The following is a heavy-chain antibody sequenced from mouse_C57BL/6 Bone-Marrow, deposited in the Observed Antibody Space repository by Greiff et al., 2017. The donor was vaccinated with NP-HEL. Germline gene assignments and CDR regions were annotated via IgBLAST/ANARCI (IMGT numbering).Heavy chain of an antibody. CDR2: INPSNGGT. Sequence: QVQLQQPGTELVKPGASVKLSCKASGYTFTSYWMHWVKQRPGQGLEWIGNINPSNGGTKHNEKFKRKATLTVDKSSSTAYMQLSSLTSEDSAVYYCARGIYYDYVYAMDYWGQGTSVTVSS. CDR3: ARGIYYDYVYAMDY. V-gene: IGHV1-53*01. J-gene: IGHJ4*01. D-gene: IGHD2-4*01. CDR1: GYTFTSYW.